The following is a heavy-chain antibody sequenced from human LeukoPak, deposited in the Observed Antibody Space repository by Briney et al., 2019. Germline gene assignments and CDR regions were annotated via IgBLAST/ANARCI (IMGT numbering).Heavy chain of an antibody. CDR2: LSGSGGGT. Sequence: PGGSLRLSCAASGFTLSSYGTGWVRQAPGRGLEWVSVLSGSGGGTYYADSVKGRFTISRDNSKNTLYLQMSSLRADDTAVYHCAKVRDSSGSFFDYWGQGTLVTVSS. CDR1: GFTLSSYG. J-gene: IGHJ4*02. V-gene: IGHV3-23*01. D-gene: IGHD3-22*01. CDR3: AKVRDSSGSFFDY.